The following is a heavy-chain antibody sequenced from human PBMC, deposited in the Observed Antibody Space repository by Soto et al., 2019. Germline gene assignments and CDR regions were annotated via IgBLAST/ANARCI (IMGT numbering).Heavy chain of an antibody. V-gene: IGHV1-69*13. D-gene: IGHD5-12*01. CDR3: ARSEMATTVFDY. Sequence: ASVKVSFKASGGTFSSYAISWVRQAPGQGLEWMGGIIPIFGTANYAQKFQGRVTITADESTSTAYMELSSLRSEDTAVYYCARSEMATTVFDYWGQGTLVTVSS. CDR1: GGTFSSYA. J-gene: IGHJ4*02. CDR2: IIPIFGTA.